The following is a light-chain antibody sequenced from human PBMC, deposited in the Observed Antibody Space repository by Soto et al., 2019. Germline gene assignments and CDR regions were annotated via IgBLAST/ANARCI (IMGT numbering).Light chain of an antibody. Sequence: QSALTQPPSASGSPGQSVTISCTGTSSNVGGYKYVSWYQQHPGKAPKLIIYDVSERPSGVPDRFSGSKSGNTASLTVSGLQAEDEADYYCGSNVGSDKLLFGGGTKLTVL. CDR1: SSNVGGYKY. CDR3: GSNVGSDKLL. J-gene: IGLJ2*01. CDR2: DVS. V-gene: IGLV2-8*01.